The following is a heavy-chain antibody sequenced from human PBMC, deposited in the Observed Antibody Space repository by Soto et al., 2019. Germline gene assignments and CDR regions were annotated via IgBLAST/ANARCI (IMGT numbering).Heavy chain of an antibody. CDR2: ISSSSSYI. D-gene: IGHD3-9*01. J-gene: IGHJ4*02. Sequence: PGGSLRLSCAASGFTFSSYSMNWVRQAPGKGLEWVSSISSSSSYIYYADSVKGRFTISRDNAKNSLYLQMNSLRAEDTAVYYCARVVDFDWPNYFDYWGQGTLVTVSS. V-gene: IGHV3-21*01. CDR3: ARVVDFDWPNYFDY. CDR1: GFTFSSYS.